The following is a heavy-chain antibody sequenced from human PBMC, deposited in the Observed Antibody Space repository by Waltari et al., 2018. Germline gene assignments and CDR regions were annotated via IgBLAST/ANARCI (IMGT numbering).Heavy chain of an antibody. CDR2: MNPNSGNT. Sequence: QVQLVQSGAEVKKPGASVKVSCKASGYTFTSYDIHWVRQATGQGLEWMGWMNPNSGNTGYAQKFQGRVTMTRNTSISTAYMELSSLRSEDTAVYYCAKDSGIAVAPGLAFDIWGQGTMVTVSS. CDR1: GYTFTSYD. CDR3: AKDSGIAVAPGLAFDI. J-gene: IGHJ3*02. V-gene: IGHV1-8*01. D-gene: IGHD6-19*01.